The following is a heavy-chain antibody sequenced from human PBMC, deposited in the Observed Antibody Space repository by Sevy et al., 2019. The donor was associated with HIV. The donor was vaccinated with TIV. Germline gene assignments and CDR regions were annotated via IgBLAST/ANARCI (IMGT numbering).Heavy chain of an antibody. CDR2: IKTKIYGGTT. V-gene: IGHV3-15*07. CDR3: TDIGQVPFDH. Sequence: GGSLRLSCGASGFTFNQAWMDWVRQAPGKGLEGVGRIKTKIYGGTTDYAAPVKGRFTISKDDSESTLYLQMNGLKTEDTAVYYCTDIGQVPFDHWCQGALVTVSS. J-gene: IGHJ4*02. CDR1: GFTFNQAW. D-gene: IGHD3-10*01.